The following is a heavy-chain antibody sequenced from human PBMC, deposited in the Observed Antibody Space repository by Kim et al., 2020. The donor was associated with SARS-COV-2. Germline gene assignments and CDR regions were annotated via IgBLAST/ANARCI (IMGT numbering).Heavy chain of an antibody. CDR2: ISSSSSAT. CDR1: GFTLNSYS. V-gene: IGHV3-48*02. CDR3: AWTGVAWYFDL. J-gene: IGHJ2*01. Sequence: GGSLRLSCAASGFTLNSYSLNWIRQAPGKGLEWVSYISSSSSATYNADSVKGRFTISRDNDKNPLYLQMKSLREEDTAVYYCAWTGVAWYFDLWGRGTLVSVSS. D-gene: IGHD2-15*01.